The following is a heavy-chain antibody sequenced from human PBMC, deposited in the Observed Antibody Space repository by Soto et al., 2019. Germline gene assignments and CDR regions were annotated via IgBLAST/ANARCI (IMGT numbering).Heavy chain of an antibody. D-gene: IGHD6-13*01. CDR3: AKGGSSWSRFDY. V-gene: IGHV3-23*01. CDR2: INPGGSST. CDR1: GFTFSSYA. J-gene: IGHJ4*02. Sequence: EVQLLESGGGLVQPGGSLRLSCAASGFTFSSYAMSWVRQAPGKGLEWVSTINPGGSSTYYEDSVKGRFTISRDNSKNNLYLQMNSLRAEDTAIYYCAKGGSSWSRFDYWGQGTLVTVSS.